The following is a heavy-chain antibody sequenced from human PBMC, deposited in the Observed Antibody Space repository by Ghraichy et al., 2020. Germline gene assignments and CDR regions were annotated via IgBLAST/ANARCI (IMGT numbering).Heavy chain of an antibody. V-gene: IGHV3-30-3*01. D-gene: IGHD6-19*01. CDR2: ISFDGTVT. CDR1: GFTFSNYA. CDR3: ARDRLRSLYTSGWSGGEDAFDI. J-gene: IGHJ3*02. Sequence: LSLTCAASGFTFSNYAMYWVRQAPGKGLECVAVISFDGTVTYYADSVKGRFTVSRDNSQNTLYLQMISLRGEDTAIYYCARDRLRSLYTSGWSGGEDAFDIWGQGTLVTVSS.